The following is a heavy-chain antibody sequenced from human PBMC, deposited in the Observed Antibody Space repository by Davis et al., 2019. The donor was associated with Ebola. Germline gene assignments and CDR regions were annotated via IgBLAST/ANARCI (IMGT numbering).Heavy chain of an antibody. Sequence: SVKVSCKASGYTFTSYAISWVRQAPGQGLEWMGGIIPIFGTANYAQKFQGRVTITADESTNTAYMELSRLRSDDTAVYYCARGGTVVTRVIDYWGQGTLVTVSS. D-gene: IGHD4-23*01. CDR1: GYTFTSYA. J-gene: IGHJ4*02. CDR2: IIPIFGTA. CDR3: ARGGTVVTRVIDY. V-gene: IGHV1-69*13.